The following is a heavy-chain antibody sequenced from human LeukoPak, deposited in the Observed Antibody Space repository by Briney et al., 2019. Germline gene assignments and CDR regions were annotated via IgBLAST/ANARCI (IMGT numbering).Heavy chain of an antibody. J-gene: IGHJ4*02. CDR3: ARGRPHITVE. V-gene: IGHV4-34*01. Sequence: SETLSLTCAVYGGSFSGYYWSWIRQPPGKGLEWIGEINHSGSTNYNPSVKSRVTISVDTSKNQFSLKLSSVTAADTAVYYCARGRPHITVEWGQGTLVTVSS. CDR1: GGSFSGYY. D-gene: IGHD2-21*01. CDR2: INHSGST.